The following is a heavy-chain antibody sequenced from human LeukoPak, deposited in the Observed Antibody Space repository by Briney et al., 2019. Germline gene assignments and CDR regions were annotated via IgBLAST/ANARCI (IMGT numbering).Heavy chain of an antibody. CDR1: GYTFTDYY. D-gene: IGHD3-22*01. V-gene: IGHV1-2*02. CDR2: IDPNSGGT. J-gene: IGHJ4*02. Sequence: EASVKVSCKASGYTFTDYYMHWVRQAPGQGLEWMGWIDPNSGGTNYAQKFQGRVTMTRDTSISTVYMELSRLKSDDTAVYYCATYDRSGEGDYWGQGTLVTVSS. CDR3: ATYDRSGEGDY.